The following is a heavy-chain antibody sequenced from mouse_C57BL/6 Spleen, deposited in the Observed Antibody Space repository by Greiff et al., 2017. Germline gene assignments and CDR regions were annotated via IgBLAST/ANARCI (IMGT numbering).Heavy chain of an antibody. J-gene: IGHJ4*01. Sequence: VQLQQPGAELVKPGASVKLSCKASGYTFPSYWMHWVKQRPGQGLEWIGMIHPNSGSTNYNEKFKSKATLTVDKSSSTAYMQLSSLTSEDSAVYYGARRSYGNSLYYYAMDYWGQGTSVTVSS. V-gene: IGHV1-64*01. CDR2: IHPNSGST. CDR1: GYTFPSYW. D-gene: IGHD2-1*01. CDR3: ARRSYGNSLYYYAMDY.